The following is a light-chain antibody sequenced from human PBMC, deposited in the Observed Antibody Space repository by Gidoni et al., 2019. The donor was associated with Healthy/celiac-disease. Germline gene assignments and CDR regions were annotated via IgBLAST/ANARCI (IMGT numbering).Light chain of an antibody. J-gene: IGLJ2*01. V-gene: IGLV3-21*02. CDR2: DDS. Sequence: SYVLTQPPSVSVAPGQTARITCWGTNLGSKSVHWYQQKPGQAPVLVVYDDSDRPSAIPERFSGSNSGNTATLTISRVEAGDEADYYCQVWDSSSDHPVFGGGTKLTVL. CDR3: QVWDSSSDHPV. CDR1: NLGSKS.